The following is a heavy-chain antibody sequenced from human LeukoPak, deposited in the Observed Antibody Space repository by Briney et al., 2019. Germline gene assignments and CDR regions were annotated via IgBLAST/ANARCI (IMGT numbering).Heavy chain of an antibody. J-gene: IGHJ4*02. CDR2: ISYDGSDK. CDR1: GFTFSSYG. Sequence: PGRSLRLSCEAPGFTFSSYGMHWDRQAPGKGLEWVSVISYDGSDKYYADSVKCRFTVSRDTFKNTLYLKMNSLRGDDTAVYYCARDLTLLAVAGTGIFGFIDYWGQEILVTVSS. CDR3: ARDLTLLAVAGTGIFGFIDY. D-gene: IGHD6-19*01. V-gene: IGHV3-30*19.